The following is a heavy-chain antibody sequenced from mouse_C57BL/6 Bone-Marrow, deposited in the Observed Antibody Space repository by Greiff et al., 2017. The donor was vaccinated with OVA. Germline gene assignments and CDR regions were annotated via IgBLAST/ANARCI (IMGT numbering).Heavy chain of an antibody. V-gene: IGHV1-19*01. J-gene: IGHJ1*03. D-gene: IGHD1-1*01. CDR2: INPYNGGT. CDR1: GYTFTDYY. CDR3: ARIPYGSGYDWYFGV. Sequence: EVQLQESGPVLAKPGASVKMSCKASGYTFTDYYMNWVKQSHGKSLEWIGVINPYNGGTSYNQKFKGKATLTVDKSSSTAYMELNSLTSEDSAVYYCARIPYGSGYDWYFGVTGTGTTVTVSS.